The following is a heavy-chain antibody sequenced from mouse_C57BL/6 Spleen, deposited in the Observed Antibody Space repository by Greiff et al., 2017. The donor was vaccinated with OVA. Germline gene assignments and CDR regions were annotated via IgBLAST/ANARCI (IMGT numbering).Heavy chain of an antibody. CDR2: IRNKANGYTT. Sequence: EVMLVESGGGLVQPGGSLSLSCAASGFTFTDYYMSWVRQPPGKALEWLGFIRNKANGYTTEYSASVKGRFTISRDNSQSILYLQMNALRAEDSATYYCARSSYYYGSSSYAMDYWGQGTSVTVSS. V-gene: IGHV7-3*01. J-gene: IGHJ4*01. CDR1: GFTFTDYY. CDR3: ARSSYYYGSSSYAMDY. D-gene: IGHD1-1*01.